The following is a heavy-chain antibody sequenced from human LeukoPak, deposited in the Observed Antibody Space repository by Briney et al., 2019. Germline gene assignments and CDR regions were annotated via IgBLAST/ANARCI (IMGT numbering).Heavy chain of an antibody. Sequence: GGSLRLSCAASGFTFSSYSMNWVRQAPGKGLEWVTFIGYDGSKIYYADSVKGRFTISRDNSKNTLYLQMNSLRAEDTAVYYCAKDKKQLADAFDIWGQGTMVTVSS. D-gene: IGHD6-13*01. J-gene: IGHJ3*02. CDR2: IGYDGSKI. CDR1: GFTFSSYS. V-gene: IGHV3-30*02. CDR3: AKDKKQLADAFDI.